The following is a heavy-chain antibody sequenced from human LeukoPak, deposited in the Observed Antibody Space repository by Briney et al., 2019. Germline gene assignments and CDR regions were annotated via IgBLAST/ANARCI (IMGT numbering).Heavy chain of an antibody. CDR1: GFTFSTYT. V-gene: IGHV3-48*01. Sequence: PGGSLRLSCAASGFTFSTYTMNWVRQAPGKGLEWGSYITSSSSTIYYADSVKGRFTISRDNAKNSLYLQMNSLRAEDTAVYYCARVNGREPYDAFDIWGQGTMVTVSS. CDR3: ARVNGREPYDAFDI. CDR2: ITSSSSTI. D-gene: IGHD1-26*01. J-gene: IGHJ3*02.